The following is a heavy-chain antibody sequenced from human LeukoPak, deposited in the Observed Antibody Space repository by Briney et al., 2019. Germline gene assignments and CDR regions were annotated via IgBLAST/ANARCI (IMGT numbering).Heavy chain of an antibody. CDR2: IYYSGST. V-gene: IGHV4-59*08. CDR1: GVSFSTSY. J-gene: IGHJ4*02. Sequence: SETLSLTCTVSGVSFSTSYWSWIRQPPGKGLEWIGYIYYSGSTNYNPSFQSRVTISIDTSKKQFSLTLSSVTAADTAIYYCARHSSLQYFDWLSFWGQGTLVTVSS. CDR3: ARHSSLQYFDWLSF. D-gene: IGHD3-9*01.